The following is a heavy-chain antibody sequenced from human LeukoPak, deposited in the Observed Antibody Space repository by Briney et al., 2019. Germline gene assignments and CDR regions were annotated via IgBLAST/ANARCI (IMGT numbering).Heavy chain of an antibody. V-gene: IGHV1-8*01. Sequence: ASVKVSCKASGYTFTSYDINWVRQATGQGVEWMGWMNPNSGNTGYAQKFQGRVTMTRNTSISTAYMELSSLRSEDTAVYYCARAIPYDSSGYFFDYWGQGTLVTVSS. D-gene: IGHD3-22*01. J-gene: IGHJ4*02. CDR1: GYTFTSYD. CDR2: MNPNSGNT. CDR3: ARAIPYDSSGYFFDY.